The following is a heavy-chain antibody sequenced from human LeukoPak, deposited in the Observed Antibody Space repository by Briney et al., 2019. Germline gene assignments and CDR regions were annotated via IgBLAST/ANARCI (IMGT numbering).Heavy chain of an antibody. J-gene: IGHJ4*02. CDR2: IYYSGST. Sequence: SETLSLTCTVSGGSISSYYWSWIRQLPGKGLEWIGYIYYSGSTNYNPSLKSRVTISVDTSKNQFSLKLSSVTAADTAVYYCARARYRGFDYWGQGTLVTVSS. CDR3: ARARYRGFDY. CDR1: GGSISSYY. D-gene: IGHD1-1*01. V-gene: IGHV4-59*01.